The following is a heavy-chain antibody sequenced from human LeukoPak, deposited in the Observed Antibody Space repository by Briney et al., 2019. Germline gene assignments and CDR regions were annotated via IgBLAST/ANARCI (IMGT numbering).Heavy chain of an antibody. J-gene: IGHJ3*02. Sequence: PSETLSLTCTVSGGSISSSSYYWGWIRQPPGKGLEWIGSIYYSGSTYYNPSLKSRVTISVDTSKNQFSLKLSSVTAADTAVYYCARHPPRGYYDSSGYYNEDAFDIWGQGTMVTVSS. V-gene: IGHV4-39*01. D-gene: IGHD3-22*01. CDR2: IYYSGST. CDR3: ARHPPRGYYDSSGYYNEDAFDI. CDR1: GGSISSSSYY.